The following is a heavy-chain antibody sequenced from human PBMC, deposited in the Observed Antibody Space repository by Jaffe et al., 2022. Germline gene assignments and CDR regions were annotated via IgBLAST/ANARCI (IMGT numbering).Heavy chain of an antibody. CDR2: IYHSGST. Sequence: QVQLQESGPGLVKPSETLSLTCAVSGYSISSGYYWGWIRQPPGKGLEWIGSIYHSGSTYYNPSLKSRVTISVDTSKNQFSLKLSSVTAADTAVYYCARLAGIAVAGYYFDYWGQGTLVTVSS. D-gene: IGHD6-19*01. CDR1: GYSISSGYY. CDR3: ARLAGIAVAGYYFDY. V-gene: IGHV4-38-2*01. J-gene: IGHJ4*02.